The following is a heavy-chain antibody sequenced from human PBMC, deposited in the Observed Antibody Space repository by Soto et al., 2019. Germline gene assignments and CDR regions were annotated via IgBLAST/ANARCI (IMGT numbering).Heavy chain of an antibody. Sequence: ASVKVSCKASGYTFTSYAMHWVRQAPGQRLEWMGWINAGNGNTKYSQKFQGRVTITRDTSASTAYTELSSLRSEDTAVYYCARDRARESWSGTEGDYWGQGTLVTVSS. CDR3: ARDRARESWSGTEGDY. CDR1: GYTFTSYA. J-gene: IGHJ4*02. CDR2: INAGNGNT. V-gene: IGHV1-3*01. D-gene: IGHD6-13*01.